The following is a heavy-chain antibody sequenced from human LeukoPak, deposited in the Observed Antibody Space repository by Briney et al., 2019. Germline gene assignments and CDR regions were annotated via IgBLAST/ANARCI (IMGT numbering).Heavy chain of an antibody. Sequence: GGSLRLSCAASGFTFSSYAMHWVRQAPGKGLEWVAFIRYDGSNKYYADSVKGRFTISRDNSKNTLYLQMNSLRAEDTAVYYCARASRATVTTRVDYWGQGTLVTVSS. J-gene: IGHJ4*02. CDR1: GFTFSSYA. V-gene: IGHV3-30*02. D-gene: IGHD4-17*01. CDR2: IRYDGSNK. CDR3: ARASRATVTTRVDY.